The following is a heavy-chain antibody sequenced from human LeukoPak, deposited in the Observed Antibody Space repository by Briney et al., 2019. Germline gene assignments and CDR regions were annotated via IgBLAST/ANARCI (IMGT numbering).Heavy chain of an antibody. CDR2: IKSKTDGGTT. D-gene: IGHD3-3*01. CDR3: TTDSYYDFWSGYYIESYFDY. V-gene: IGHV3-15*01. J-gene: IGHJ4*02. CDR1: GFTFSSYA. Sequence: GGSLRLSCAASGFTFSSYAMSWVRQAPGKGLEWVGRIKSKTDGGTTDYAAPVKGRFTISRDDSKNTLYLQMNSLKTEDTAVYYCTTDSYYDFWSGYYIESYFDYWGQGTLVTVSS.